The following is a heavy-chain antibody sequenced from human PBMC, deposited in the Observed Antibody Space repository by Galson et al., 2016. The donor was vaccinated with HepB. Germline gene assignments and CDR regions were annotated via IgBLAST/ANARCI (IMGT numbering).Heavy chain of an antibody. V-gene: IGHV3-23*01. D-gene: IGHD2-15*01. CDR2: LNGAATST. Sequence: SLRLSCAASGFPFSNYAMSWVRQAPYKGLEWIATLNGAATSTYYLDSVKGRFTISRDNSKNTLFLHMNSLRADDTAVYYCVKIILDLIVVQTAHFESWGQGTPVTVSS. CDR3: VKIILDLIVVQTAHFES. CDR1: GFPFSNYA. J-gene: IGHJ4*02.